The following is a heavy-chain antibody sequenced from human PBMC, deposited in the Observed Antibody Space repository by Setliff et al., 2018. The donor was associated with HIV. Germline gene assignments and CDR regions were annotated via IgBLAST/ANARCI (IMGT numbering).Heavy chain of an antibody. CDR2: ISYSGDT. Sequence: SETLSLTCIVSGGSINITSNYWGWSRQPPGQGLEWIGSISYSGDTFYNTSLKTRITISVDTSKNHLSLKVSSLTAADTAVYYCARAPYYDYRGLAVYYFDYWGQGTLVTVSS. J-gene: IGHJ4*02. V-gene: IGHV4-39*07. CDR3: ARAPYYDYRGLAVYYFDY. CDR1: GGSINITSNY. D-gene: IGHD3-22*01.